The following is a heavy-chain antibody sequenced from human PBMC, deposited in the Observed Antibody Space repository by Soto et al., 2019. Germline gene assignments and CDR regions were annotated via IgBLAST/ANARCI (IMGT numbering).Heavy chain of an antibody. D-gene: IGHD6-13*01. J-gene: IGHJ4*01. Sequence: SETLSLTCTVSGGSISSGVYYWSWIRQHPGKGLEWIGYIYYSGSTYYNPSLKSRVNISVDTSKNQFSLKLSSVTAADTAVYYCARMYSRSWYYSDFWGQGTLVTVSS. CDR2: IYYSGST. CDR1: GGSISSGVYY. CDR3: ARMYSRSWYYSDF. V-gene: IGHV4-31*03.